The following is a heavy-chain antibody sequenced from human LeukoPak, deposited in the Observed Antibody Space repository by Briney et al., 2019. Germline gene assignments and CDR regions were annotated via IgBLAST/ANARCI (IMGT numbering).Heavy chain of an antibody. CDR3: ARGNWGSLGY. V-gene: IGHV3-48*04. CDR1: GFTFSDYS. CDR2: ITSSSGTI. J-gene: IGHJ4*02. Sequence: GGSLRLSCAASGFTFSDYSMNWVRQAPGKGLEWVSYITSSSGTIYYADSVRGRFTISRDNAKNSLYLQMNSLRAEDTAVYYCARGNWGSLGYWGQGTLVTVSS. D-gene: IGHD7-27*01.